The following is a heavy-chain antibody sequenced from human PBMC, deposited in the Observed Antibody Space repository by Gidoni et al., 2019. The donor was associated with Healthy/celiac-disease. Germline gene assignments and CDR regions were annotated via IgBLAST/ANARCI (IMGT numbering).Heavy chain of an antibody. Sequence: EVQLVESGGGLVQPGGSLRLSCSASGFTFSSYAMHWVRQAPGKGLEYVSAISSKGGSTYYANSVKGRFTISRDNSKNTLYLQMGSLRAEDMAVYYCARDQRELAFDIWGQGTMVTVSS. CDR1: GFTFSSYA. CDR3: ARDQRELAFDI. CDR2: ISSKGGST. V-gene: IGHV3-64*01. D-gene: IGHD1-26*01. J-gene: IGHJ3*02.